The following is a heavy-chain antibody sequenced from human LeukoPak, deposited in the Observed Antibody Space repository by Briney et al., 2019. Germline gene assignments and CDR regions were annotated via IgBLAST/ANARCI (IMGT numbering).Heavy chain of an antibody. V-gene: IGHV1-18*01. D-gene: IGHD5-18*01. Sequence: ASVKVSCKASGYTFTSYGISWVRQAPGQGLERMGWISAYNGNTNYAQKLQGRVTMTTDTSTSTAYMELRSLRSDDTAVYYCARWGDTAMVTAHYFDYWGQGTLVTVSS. CDR1: GYTFTSYG. CDR3: ARWGDTAMVTAHYFDY. CDR2: ISAYNGNT. J-gene: IGHJ4*02.